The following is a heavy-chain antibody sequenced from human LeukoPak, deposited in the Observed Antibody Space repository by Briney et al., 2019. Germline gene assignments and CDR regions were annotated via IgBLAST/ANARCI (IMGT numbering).Heavy chain of an antibody. D-gene: IGHD5-18*01. CDR1: GGSISSGGYY. CDR2: NYYSGST. V-gene: IGHV4-31*03. CDR3: ARDQHGVDTAMVIRT. Sequence: SGTLSLTCSVSGGSISSGGYYWSGLRQPRGRGLEWGGYNYYSGSTYYNPSLKSRVTISVDTSKNQFSLKRSCVTAADTAVYCCARDQHGVDTAMVIRTWGQGTLVTVSS. J-gene: IGHJ4*02.